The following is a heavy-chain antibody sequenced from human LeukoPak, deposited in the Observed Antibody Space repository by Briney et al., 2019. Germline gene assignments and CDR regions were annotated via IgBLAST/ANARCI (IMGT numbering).Heavy chain of an antibody. D-gene: IGHD6-13*01. V-gene: IGHV4-30-4*01. Sequence: SQTLSLTCTVSGDSISSGDYYWSWIRQPPGKGLEWIGYIYYSGSTYYNPSLKSRVTISVDTSKNQFSLKLSSVTAADTAVYYCARDRGGSSWYLNWFDPWGQGTLVTVSS. J-gene: IGHJ5*02. CDR1: GDSISSGDYY. CDR3: ARDRGGSSWYLNWFDP. CDR2: IYYSGST.